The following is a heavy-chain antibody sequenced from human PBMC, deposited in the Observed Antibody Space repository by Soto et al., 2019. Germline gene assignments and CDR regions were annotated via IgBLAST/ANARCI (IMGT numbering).Heavy chain of an antibody. V-gene: IGHV3-11*01. D-gene: IGHD3-10*01. CDR2: IRGSGSDI. J-gene: IGHJ2*01. Sequence: QVQLVESGGDLVKPGGSLRLSCAASGFTFSNYYMSWIRQAPGKGLEWVAYIRGSGSDIYYADSVRGRFTISRDNAKNSLFLQMDSLRAEDTAVYYFARLPRGPWNFDLWGRGTLVTVSS. CDR3: ARLPRGPWNFDL. CDR1: GFTFSNYY.